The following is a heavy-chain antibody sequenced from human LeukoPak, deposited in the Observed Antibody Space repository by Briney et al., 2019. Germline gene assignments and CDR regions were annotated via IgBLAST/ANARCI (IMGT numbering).Heavy chain of an antibody. J-gene: IGHJ6*03. Sequence: PSETLSLTCTVSGGSISSYYWSWIRQPPGKGLEWIGYIYYSGSTNYNPSLKSRVTISVGTSKNQFSLKLSSVTAADTAVYYCAREYSGYDFYYYYMDVWGKGTTVTVSS. CDR3: AREYSGYDFYYYYMDV. V-gene: IGHV4-59*12. CDR1: GGSISSYY. D-gene: IGHD5-12*01. CDR2: IYYSGST.